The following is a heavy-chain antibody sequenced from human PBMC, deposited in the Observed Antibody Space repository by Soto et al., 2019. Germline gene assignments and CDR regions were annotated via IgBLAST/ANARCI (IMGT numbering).Heavy chain of an antibody. D-gene: IGHD6-13*01. Sequence: EVELVESGGGLVQPGGSLRLSCAASGFNFRSYWIHWVRQAPGKGLMWVSHSNSDGGTTDYAAPVKGRFTISRDDSKNTMYLQMNSLKTEVTAVYYCTTYTSSRKYDYWGQGTLVTVSS. CDR2: SNSDGGTT. V-gene: IGHV3-15*07. J-gene: IGHJ4*02. CDR3: TTYTSSRKYDY. CDR1: GFNFRSYW.